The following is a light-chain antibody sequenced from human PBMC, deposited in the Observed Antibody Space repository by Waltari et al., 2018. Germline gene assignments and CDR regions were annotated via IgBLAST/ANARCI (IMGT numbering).Light chain of an antibody. Sequence: SSELTQDPAVSVALGQTVRITCQGERLRDYYASWYQQKAGQAPVLVIHGENKRPSGIPDRFSGSRSGNTASLTITGAQAGDEADYYCNSRDSSGNVVFGAGTKVTVL. CDR3: NSRDSSGNVV. CDR2: GEN. J-gene: IGLJ2*01. V-gene: IGLV3-19*01. CDR1: RLRDYY.